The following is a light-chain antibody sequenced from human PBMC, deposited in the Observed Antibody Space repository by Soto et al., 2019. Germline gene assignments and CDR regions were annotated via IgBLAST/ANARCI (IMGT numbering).Light chain of an antibody. V-gene: IGLV2-14*01. CDR1: SRDVGSYNY. J-gene: IGLJ1*01. CDR2: EVS. Sequence: QSVLTQPASVSGSPGQSITISCTGTSRDVGSYNYLSGYQQHPGKAPKLMIYEVSDRPSGISSRFSGSKSGNTASLTISGLQTEDEADYYCSSYTSSSTLFGTGTKLTVL. CDR3: SSYTSSSTL.